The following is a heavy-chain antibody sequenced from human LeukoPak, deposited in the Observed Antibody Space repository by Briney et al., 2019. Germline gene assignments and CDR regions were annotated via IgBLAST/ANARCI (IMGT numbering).Heavy chain of an antibody. J-gene: IGHJ5*02. CDR1: EYDFANYW. Sequence: GESLKISCKGPEYDFANYWIGWVRQMSGRGLEWMGIVYPAGSTIHYSPSFQGQVTISVDRSVSTAYLQWTSLKASDSAMYFCARRRYRDTYLDPWGQGTLVTVSS. V-gene: IGHV5-51*01. CDR2: VYPAGSTI. D-gene: IGHD1-1*01. CDR3: ARRRYRDTYLDP.